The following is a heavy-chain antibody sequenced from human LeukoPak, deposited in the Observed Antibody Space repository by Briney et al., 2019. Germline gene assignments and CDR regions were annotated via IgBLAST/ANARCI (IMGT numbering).Heavy chain of an antibody. Sequence: SETLSLTCSVAGDSISDYYYNWIRQAPGKGLEWIGYLYASGATMSNPSLKSRVTMSVDASKNQFTLSLNSVTTADTAVYYCAREVVWKQFSHGVDVWGQGTTVIVSS. CDR1: GDSISDYY. CDR3: AREVVWKQFSHGVDV. J-gene: IGHJ6*02. D-gene: IGHD2-8*02. V-gene: IGHV4-59*01. CDR2: LYASGAT.